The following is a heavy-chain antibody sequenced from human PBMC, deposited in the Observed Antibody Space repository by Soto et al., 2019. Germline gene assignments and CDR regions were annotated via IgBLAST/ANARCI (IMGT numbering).Heavy chain of an antibody. Sequence: GGSLRLSCAASGFTFGSYAINWVRQAPGKGLEWVSTISGSGGSAYYADSLKGRFTISRDNAKNTAHLQMSSLRAEDTAVYYCAKGGHEGYCSGGSCRASFDYWGQGTLVTVS. J-gene: IGHJ4*02. CDR2: ISGSGGSA. D-gene: IGHD2-15*01. CDR1: GFTFGSYA. V-gene: IGHV3-23*01. CDR3: AKGGHEGYCSGGSCRASFDY.